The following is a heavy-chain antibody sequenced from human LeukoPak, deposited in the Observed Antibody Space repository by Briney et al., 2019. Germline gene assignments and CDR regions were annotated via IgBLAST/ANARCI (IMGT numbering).Heavy chain of an antibody. D-gene: IGHD3-10*01. CDR3: ARDYPEYSGFTAFDI. CDR1: AGAISSGGYY. Sequence: TLSFTSSVSAGAISSGGYYCSWIRQHPGKGLEWIGYIYYSGSTYYNPSLKSRATISVDTSKNQFTLKLSSVTAADTAVYHCARDYPEYSGFTAFDIWGQGTMVTASS. V-gene: IGHV4-31*03. J-gene: IGHJ3*02. CDR2: IYYSGST.